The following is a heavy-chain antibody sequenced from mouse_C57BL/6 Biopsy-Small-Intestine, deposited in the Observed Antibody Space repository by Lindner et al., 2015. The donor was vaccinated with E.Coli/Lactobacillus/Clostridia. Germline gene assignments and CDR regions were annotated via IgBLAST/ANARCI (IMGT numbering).Heavy chain of an antibody. CDR1: GYSFTGYY. CDR3: ARSYYDNLDY. V-gene: IGHV1-42*01. D-gene: IGHD2-10*01. J-gene: IGHJ2*01. Sequence: VQLQESGPELVKPGASVKISCKASGYSFTGYYMNWVKQSPEKSLEWIGEINPSTGGTSHNQKFKGKATLTVDKYSSTAYMQLKTLTFEDSAVYYCARSYYDNLDYWGQGTTLTVSS. CDR2: INPSTGGT.